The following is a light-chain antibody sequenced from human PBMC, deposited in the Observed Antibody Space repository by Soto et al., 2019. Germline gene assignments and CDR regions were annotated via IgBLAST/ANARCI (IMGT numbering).Light chain of an antibody. Sequence: EVVLTQSPDTLSLSPGERATLSCRASQAVTGNYLAWYQQKPGQAPRLLIYGASNRATGIPDRFSGSGSGTDFTLTISRLEPEDLSVYYCQQCGPSLKYTFGQGTKLESK. CDR1: QAVTGNY. V-gene: IGKV3-20*01. J-gene: IGKJ2*01. CDR2: GAS. CDR3: QQCGPSLKYT.